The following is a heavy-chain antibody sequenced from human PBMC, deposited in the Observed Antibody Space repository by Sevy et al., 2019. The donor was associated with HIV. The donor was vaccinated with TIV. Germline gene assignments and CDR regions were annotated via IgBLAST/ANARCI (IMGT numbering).Heavy chain of an antibody. V-gene: IGHV3-7*03. CDR2: INKDGSLK. CDR1: GFRLGTSW. CDR3: ATDPGGALGGGWSSGGMDI. J-gene: IGHJ6*02. D-gene: IGHD2-21*01. Sequence: GGSLRLSCAASGFRLGTSWMSWVRQAPGKGLEWVANINKDGSLKYYVDSVKGRFTISRDNAKDSLFLQMSGLTIDDTAIYYGATDPGGALGGGWSSGGMDIWGHGTKVTVSS.